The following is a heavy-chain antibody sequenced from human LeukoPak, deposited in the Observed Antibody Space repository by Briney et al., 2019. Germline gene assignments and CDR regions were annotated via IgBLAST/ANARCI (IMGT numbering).Heavy chain of an antibody. D-gene: IGHD2-15*01. Sequence: RGSLRLSCAASGFTFSSYWMSWVRQAPGKGLEWVSAISGSGGSTYYADSVKGRFTISRDNSKNTLYLQMNSLRAEDTAVYYCAKFLGSGGSYDAFDIWGQGTMVTVSS. J-gene: IGHJ3*02. V-gene: IGHV3-23*01. CDR1: GFTFSSYW. CDR3: AKFLGSGGSYDAFDI. CDR2: ISGSGGST.